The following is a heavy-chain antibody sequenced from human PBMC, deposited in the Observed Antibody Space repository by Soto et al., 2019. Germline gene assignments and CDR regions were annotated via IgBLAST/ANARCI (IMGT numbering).Heavy chain of an antibody. D-gene: IGHD6-13*01. J-gene: IGHJ4*02. CDR3: ARAYRENSRPFDY. Sequence: GASVKVSWKASGYGFTGYYMHWVRQAPGQGLEWMGWINPNSGGTNYAQKFQGWVTMTRDTSISTAYMELSRLRPDDTAVYYCARAYRENSRPFDYWGQGTLVTVSS. CDR2: INPNSGGT. CDR1: GYGFTGYY. V-gene: IGHV1-2*04.